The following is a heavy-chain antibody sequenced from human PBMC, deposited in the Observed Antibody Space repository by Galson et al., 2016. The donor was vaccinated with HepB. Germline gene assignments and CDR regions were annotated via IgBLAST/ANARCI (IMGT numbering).Heavy chain of an antibody. Sequence: SVKVSCKASGGTFSSYAISWVRQAPEQGLEWMGGIIPIFGTANYAQKFQGRVTITADESTSTAYMELSSLRFEDTAVYYCARDLYCGGDCYLVYWGQGTLVTVSS. CDR2: IIPIFGTA. D-gene: IGHD2-21*02. J-gene: IGHJ4*02. CDR1: GGTFSSYA. V-gene: IGHV1-69*13. CDR3: ARDLYCGGDCYLVY.